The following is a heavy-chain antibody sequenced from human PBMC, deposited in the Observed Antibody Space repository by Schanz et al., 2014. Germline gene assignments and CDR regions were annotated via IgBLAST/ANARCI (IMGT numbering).Heavy chain of an antibody. CDR2: ISAYNGNT. CDR3: ARGGGPEDVFDI. Sequence: QLQLVQSGAEVKKPGSSVKVSCKASGGTFSTYTISWVRQAPGQGLEWMGWISAYNGNTNYAQKLQGRVTMTTDTSTSTAYMELSSLRSDDTAVYYCARGGGPEDVFDIWGQGTILTVSS. J-gene: IGHJ3*02. V-gene: IGHV1-18*01. D-gene: IGHD5-12*01. CDR1: GGTFSTYT.